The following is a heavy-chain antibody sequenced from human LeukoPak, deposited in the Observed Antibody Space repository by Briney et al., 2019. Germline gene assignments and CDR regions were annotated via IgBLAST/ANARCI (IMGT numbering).Heavy chain of an antibody. V-gene: IGHV1-8*01. D-gene: IGHD3-10*01. CDR2: MNPNSGNT. CDR1: GYTFTSYD. CDR3: ARGRANRLLWFGELSPYYFDY. J-gene: IGHJ4*02. Sequence: ASVTVSCKASGYTFTSYDINWVRQATGQGLEWMGWMNPNSGNTGYAQKFQGRVTMTRNTSISTAYMELSSLRSEDTAVYYCARGRANRLLWFGELSPYYFDYWGQGTLVTVSS.